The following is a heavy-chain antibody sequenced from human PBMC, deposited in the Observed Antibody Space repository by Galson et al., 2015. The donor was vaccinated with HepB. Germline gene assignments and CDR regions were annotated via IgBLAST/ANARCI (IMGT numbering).Heavy chain of an antibody. CDR3: ASFPGLWFGELFFDP. D-gene: IGHD3-10*01. Sequence: SETLSLTCAVSGGSISSSNWWSWVRQPPGKGLEWIGEIYHSGSTNYNPSLKSRVTISVDKSKNQFSLKLSSVTAADTAVYYCASFPGLWFGELFFDPWGQGTLVTVSS. J-gene: IGHJ5*02. CDR2: IYHSGST. CDR1: GGSISSSNW. V-gene: IGHV4-4*02.